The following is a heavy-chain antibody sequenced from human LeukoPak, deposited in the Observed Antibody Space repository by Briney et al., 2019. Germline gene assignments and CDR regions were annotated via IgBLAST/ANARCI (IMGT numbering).Heavy chain of an antibody. CDR2: ISSGSSYI. CDR1: GYTFSSYS. J-gene: IGHJ5*02. V-gene: IGHV3-21*01. Sequence: GGSLRLSCAASGYTFSSYSMNWVRHAPGKGLERVSSISSGSSYIYYADSVKGRFTISRDNAKNSLNVQMNSLRAEDTAVYYCARSGRETDGYSYGLSNWLDPWGQGTLVTVSS. CDR3: ARSGRETDGYSYGLSNWLDP. D-gene: IGHD5-18*01.